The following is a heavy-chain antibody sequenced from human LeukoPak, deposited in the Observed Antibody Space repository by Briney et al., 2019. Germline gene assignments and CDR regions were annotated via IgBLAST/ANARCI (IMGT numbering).Heavy chain of an antibody. CDR1: GFTFSSYA. V-gene: IGHV3-23*01. Sequence: GGSLRPSCAASGFTFSSYAMSWVRQAPGKGLEWVSAISGSGGSTYYADSVKGRFTISRDNSKNTLYLQMNSLRAEDTAVYYCAKAEYSSGWYDAFDIWGQGTMVTVSS. J-gene: IGHJ3*02. CDR2: ISGSGGST. CDR3: AKAEYSSGWYDAFDI. D-gene: IGHD6-19*01.